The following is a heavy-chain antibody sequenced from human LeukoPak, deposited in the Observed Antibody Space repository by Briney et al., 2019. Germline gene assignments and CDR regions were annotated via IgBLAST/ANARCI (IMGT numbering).Heavy chain of an antibody. J-gene: IGHJ6*03. V-gene: IGHV4-38-2*01. CDR3: ARHVRYYYYMDV. CDR1: GYSISSGYY. CDR2: IYHSGST. Sequence: PSETLSLTCAVSGYSISSGYYWGWIRQPPGKGLEWIGSIYHSGSTYYNPSLKSRVTISVDTSKNQFSLKLSSVTAADTAVYYCARHVRYYYYMDVWGKGTTVTVSS.